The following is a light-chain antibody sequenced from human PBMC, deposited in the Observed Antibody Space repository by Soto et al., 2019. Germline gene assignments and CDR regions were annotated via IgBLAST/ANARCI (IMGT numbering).Light chain of an antibody. CDR2: GAS. CDR1: QSVSSSD. J-gene: IGKJ2*01. Sequence: EIVLTQSPGTLSLSPGDRATLSCRASQSVSSSDFAWYQQKAAQAPRLLLYGASSRVTGSTDRFSGSGAGTDFTGTSSSLEPEDFGAYYCQQYGSSPLYTFGQGTKLEI. V-gene: IGKV3-20*01. CDR3: QQYGSSPLYT.